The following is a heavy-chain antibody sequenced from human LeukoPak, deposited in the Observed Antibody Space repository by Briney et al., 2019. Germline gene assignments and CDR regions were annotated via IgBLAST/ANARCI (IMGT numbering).Heavy chain of an antibody. CDR3: ATDSTMTGGFDY. V-gene: IGHV1-24*01. Sequence: ASVKVSCKVSGYTLTELSMHWVRRAPGKGLEWMGGFDPEDGETIYAQKFQGRVTMTEDTSTDTAYMELSSLRSEDTAVYYCATDSTMTGGFDYWGQGTLVTVSS. J-gene: IGHJ4*02. CDR2: FDPEDGET. CDR1: GYTLTELS. D-gene: IGHD3-22*01.